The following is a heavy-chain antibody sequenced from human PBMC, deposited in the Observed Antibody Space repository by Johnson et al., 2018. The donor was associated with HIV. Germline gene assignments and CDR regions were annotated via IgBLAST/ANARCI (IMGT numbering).Heavy chain of an antibody. V-gene: IGHV3-53*04. J-gene: IGHJ3*01. CDR3: AKDTFFYVHGAFDF. CDR2: IYSGGST. Sequence: DVQVVESGGGLVQPGGSLRLSCAASGFTVSSNYMSWVRQAPGKGLEWVSVIYSGGSTYYADSVKGRFTISRDNSKNTLYLQMNTLRAEDTALYYCAKDTFFYVHGAFDFWGQGTMVTVSS. CDR1: GFTVSSNY. D-gene: IGHD2/OR15-2a*01.